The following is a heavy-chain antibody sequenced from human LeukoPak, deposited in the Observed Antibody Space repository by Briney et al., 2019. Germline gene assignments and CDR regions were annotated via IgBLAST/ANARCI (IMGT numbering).Heavy chain of an antibody. D-gene: IGHD1-26*01. CDR2: INHSGST. CDR3: AREGSSGSYPDY. Sequence: PSETLSLTCAVYGGSFSGYYWSWIRQPPGKGLEWIGEINHSGSTNYNPSLKSRVTISVDTSKNQFSLKLSSVTAADTAVYYCAREGSSGSYPDYWGQGTLVTVSS. CDR1: GGSFSGYY. V-gene: IGHV4-34*01. J-gene: IGHJ4*02.